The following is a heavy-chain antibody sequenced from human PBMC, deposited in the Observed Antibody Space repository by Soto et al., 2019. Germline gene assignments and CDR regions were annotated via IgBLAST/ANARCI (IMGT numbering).Heavy chain of an antibody. V-gene: IGHV1-69*01. CDR1: GGIFSTYA. CDR3: ARDRDDYGSGNYYNRIDF. Sequence: QVQLVQSGADVKKPGSSVKVSCKASGGIFSTYAISWLRQAPGQGLEWMGGIIPIFGTPNYAQRFQGRVTITADESTTTSYMELSRLKSEDTAVYHCARDRDDYGSGNYYNRIDFWGQGTLVTVSS. J-gene: IGHJ4*02. CDR2: IIPIFGTP. D-gene: IGHD3-10*01.